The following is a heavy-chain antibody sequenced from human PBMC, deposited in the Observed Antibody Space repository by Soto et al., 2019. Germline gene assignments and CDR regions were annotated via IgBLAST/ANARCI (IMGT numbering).Heavy chain of an antibody. D-gene: IGHD3-22*01. J-gene: IGHJ4*02. CDR1: GGSISSSSYY. CDR2: IYYSGST. CDR3: ARLNLHYYDSSGYQFDY. Sequence: PSETLSLTCTVSGGSISSSSYYWGWIRQPPGKGLEWIGSIYYSGSTYYNPSLESRVTISVDTSKNQFSLKLSSVTAADTAVYYCARLNLHYYDSSGYQFDYWGQGTLVTVSS. V-gene: IGHV4-39*01.